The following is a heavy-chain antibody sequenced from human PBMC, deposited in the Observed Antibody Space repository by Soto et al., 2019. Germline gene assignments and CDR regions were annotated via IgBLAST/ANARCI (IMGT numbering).Heavy chain of an antibody. CDR1: GYTFTNYF. D-gene: IGHD4-17*01. J-gene: IGHJ4*02. CDR2: INPVDGGT. V-gene: IGHV1-46*01. Sequence: GASVKVSCKASGYTFTNYFMHWVRQAPGQGPEWMGMINPVDGGTNYAQKFQGRVTMTRDTSTSTVYMELSSLRSEDTAVYYCARLPPENSYGELFDFWGQGTLVTVSS. CDR3: ARLPPENSYGELFDF.